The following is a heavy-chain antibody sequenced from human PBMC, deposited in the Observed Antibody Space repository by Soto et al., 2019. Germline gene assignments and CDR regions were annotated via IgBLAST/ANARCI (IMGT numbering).Heavy chain of an antibody. V-gene: IGHV3-23*01. CDR1: GFTFDDYA. D-gene: IGHD3-10*01. CDR3: AKKVNSGPGSQYFDY. Sequence: GGSLRLSCAASGFTFDDYAMHWVRQAPGKGLEWVSGFRTGADDGTTYYADSVKGRFTISRDISKNTLFLQMNSLRAEDTAIYYCAKKVNSGPGSQYFDYWGQGTLVTVSS. CDR2: FRTGADDGTT. J-gene: IGHJ4*02.